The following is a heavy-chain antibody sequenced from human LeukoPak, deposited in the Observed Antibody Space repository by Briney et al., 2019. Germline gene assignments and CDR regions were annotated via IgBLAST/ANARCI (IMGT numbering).Heavy chain of an antibody. CDR3: AKDGVPVIDPYYMDV. J-gene: IGHJ6*03. CDR2: TSSGDAGT. Sequence: HPGGSLRLSCAASGFTLSSYAMSWVRQAPGKGLEWVSATSSGDAGTYYAESVRGRFTISRDNSKNTLFLQMNSLRAEETAGYYCAKDGVPVIDPYYMDVWGKGTTVTVSS. V-gene: IGHV3-23*01. D-gene: IGHD3-16*02. CDR1: GFTLSSYA.